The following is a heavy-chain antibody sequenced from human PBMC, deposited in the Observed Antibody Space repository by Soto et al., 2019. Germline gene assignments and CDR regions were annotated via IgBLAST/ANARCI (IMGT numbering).Heavy chain of an antibody. J-gene: IGHJ4*02. CDR1: GFTFDDYA. V-gene: IGHV3-9*01. CDR2: ISWNSGSI. D-gene: IGHD3-10*01. CDR3: AKHPYYYGSGPLDY. Sequence: EVQLGESGGGWVQPGRSLRLSCAASGFTFDDYAMHWVRQAPGKGLEWVSGISWNSGSIGYADSVKGRFTISRDNALNSLYLQMNSLRAEDTALYYCAKHPYYYGSGPLDYWGQGPLVTVSP.